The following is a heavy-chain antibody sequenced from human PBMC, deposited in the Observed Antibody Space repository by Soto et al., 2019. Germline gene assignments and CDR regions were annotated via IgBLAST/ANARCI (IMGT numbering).Heavy chain of an antibody. CDR3: ARIPYNDYGGPPYDYYFDY. Sequence: GGSLRLSCAASGFTFSSYAMSWVRQAPGKGLEWVSAISGSGGSTYYADSVKGRFTISRDNSKNTLYLQMNSLRAEDTAVYYCARIPYNDYGGPPYDYYFDYWGQGTLVTVSS. CDR1: GFTFSSYA. V-gene: IGHV3-23*01. J-gene: IGHJ4*02. CDR2: ISGSGGST. D-gene: IGHD4-17*01.